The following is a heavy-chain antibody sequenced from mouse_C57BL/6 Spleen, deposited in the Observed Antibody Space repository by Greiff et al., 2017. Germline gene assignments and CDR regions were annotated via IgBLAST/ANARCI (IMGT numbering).Heavy chain of an antibody. J-gene: IGHJ4*01. CDR2: IKPSTGGT. V-gene: IGHV1-42*01. Sequence: EVKLLEPGPELVKPGASVKISCKASGYSFTGYYMHWVKQSPVQSLEWIGEIKPSTGGTPYNQKFKAKATLTVDKSSSTAYMQLKSLTSEDAAVYYCARPKLGRGAMEYWGQGTSVTVSS. CDR1: GYSFTGYY. CDR3: ARPKLGRGAMEY. D-gene: IGHD4-1*01.